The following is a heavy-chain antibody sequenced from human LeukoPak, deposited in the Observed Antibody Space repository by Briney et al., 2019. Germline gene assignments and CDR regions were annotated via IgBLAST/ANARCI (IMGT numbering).Heavy chain of an antibody. CDR3: ARRRYYGSGSYAFGYYYYMDV. Sequence: PSETLSLTCTVSGGSISSSGYYWSWIRQPPGKGLEWIGEINHSGSTNYNPSLKSRVTISVDTSKNQFSLKLSSVTAADTAVYYCARRRYYGSGSYAFGYYYYMDVWGKGTTVTISS. CDR2: INHSGST. J-gene: IGHJ6*03. D-gene: IGHD3-10*01. CDR1: GGSISSSGYY. V-gene: IGHV4-39*07.